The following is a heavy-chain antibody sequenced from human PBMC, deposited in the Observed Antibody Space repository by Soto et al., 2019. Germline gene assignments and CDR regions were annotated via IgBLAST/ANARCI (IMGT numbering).Heavy chain of an antibody. J-gene: IGHJ4*02. D-gene: IGHD4-4*01. V-gene: IGHV3-9*01. Sequence: PGWSLRLSCASSGFTFLNYAMHWVRRAPGKGLEWVSGISWHSGTIGYADSVRGRFTISRDNAKNSLYLQMNSLRPEDTALYYCVKEKLYSNYEYYFDYWGQGTLVTVSS. CDR2: ISWHSGTI. CDR1: GFTFLNYA. CDR3: VKEKLYSNYEYYFDY.